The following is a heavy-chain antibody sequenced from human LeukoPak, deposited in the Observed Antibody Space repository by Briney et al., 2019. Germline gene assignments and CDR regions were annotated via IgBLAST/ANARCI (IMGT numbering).Heavy chain of an antibody. CDR3: ARNSFLLRSISYYYYMDV. CDR1: GFTVTNNF. J-gene: IGHJ6*03. V-gene: IGHV3-66*02. Sequence: GGSLRLSCAASGFTVTNNFMTWVRQAPGKGLEWVSIIYSDGTTYYVDSVKGRFTIYRDSSKNTLYLQMSSLRAEDTAVYYCARNSFLLRSISYYYYMDVWGKGTTVTVS. CDR2: IYSDGTT. D-gene: IGHD2-2*01.